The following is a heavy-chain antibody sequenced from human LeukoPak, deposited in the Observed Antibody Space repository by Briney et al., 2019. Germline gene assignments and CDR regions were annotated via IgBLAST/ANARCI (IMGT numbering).Heavy chain of an antibody. CDR2: YGTT. V-gene: IGHV1-69*13. D-gene: IGHD3-10*01. Sequence: SVKVSCKASGGTFSIYPITWVRQAPGQGLEWMGGYGTTNDAQKFQGRVTITADDSTSTAYMELRSLRSEDTGIYYCARGIIGSRGWFDAWGQGTLVTVSS. CDR3: ARGIIGSRGWFDA. CDR1: GGTFSIYP. J-gene: IGHJ5*02.